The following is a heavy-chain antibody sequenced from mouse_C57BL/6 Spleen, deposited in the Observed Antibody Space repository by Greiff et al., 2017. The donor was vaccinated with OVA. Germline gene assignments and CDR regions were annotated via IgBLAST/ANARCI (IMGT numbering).Heavy chain of an antibody. D-gene: IGHD1-1*01. CDR1: GFSFNTYA. J-gene: IGHJ2*01. V-gene: IGHV10-1*01. CDR2: IRSKSNNYAT. CDR3: VRQGTTGFDY. Sequence: EVHLVESGGGLVQPKGSLKLSCAASGFSFNTYAMNWVRQAPGKGLEWVARIRSKSNNYATYYADSVKDRFTISRDDSESMLYLQMNNLKTEDTAMYYCVRQGTTGFDYWGQGTTLTVSS.